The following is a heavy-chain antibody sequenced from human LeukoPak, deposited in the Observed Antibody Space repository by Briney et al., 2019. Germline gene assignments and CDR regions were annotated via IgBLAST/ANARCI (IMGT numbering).Heavy chain of an antibody. CDR2: IYYSGST. CDR3: VRDHYYDSSGYTFRH. D-gene: IGHD3-22*01. V-gene: IGHV4-59*01. J-gene: IGHJ1*01. CDR1: GGSISNYY. Sequence: SETLSLTCTASGGSISNYYWSWIRQPPGKGLEWIGYIYYSGSTSYNPSLKSRVTISVDTSKNQFSLKLRSVTAADTAVYYCVRDHYYDSSGYTFRHWGQGTLVTVSS.